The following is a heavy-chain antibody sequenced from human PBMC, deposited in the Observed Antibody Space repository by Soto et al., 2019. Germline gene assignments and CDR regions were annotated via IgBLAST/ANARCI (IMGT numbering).Heavy chain of an antibody. D-gene: IGHD3-10*01. Sequence: ESGGGLVKPGGSLRLSCAASGFTFSNACMSWVRQAPGTGLEWVGRIKSKTDGGTTDYAAPVKGRFTISRDDSKNTLYVQMNSLKTEDTAVYYCTTDERIWFGELPFDYWGQGTLVTVSS. CDR3: TTDERIWFGELPFDY. J-gene: IGHJ4*02. CDR1: GFTFSNAC. V-gene: IGHV3-15*01. CDR2: IKSKTDGGTT.